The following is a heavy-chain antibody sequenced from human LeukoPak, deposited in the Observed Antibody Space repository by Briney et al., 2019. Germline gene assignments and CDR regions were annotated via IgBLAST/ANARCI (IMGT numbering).Heavy chain of an antibody. J-gene: IGHJ3*02. D-gene: IGHD1-26*01. CDR1: GYTFTSYY. V-gene: IGHV1-46*01. CDR2: INPSGGST. CDR3: ARPYSGSTQGGAFDI. Sequence: EASVKVSCKASGYTFTSYYMHWVRQAPGQGLEWMGIINPSGGSTSYAQKFQGRVTMTRDTSTSTVYMELSSLRSEDTAVYYCARPYSGSTQGGAFDIWGQGTMVTVSS.